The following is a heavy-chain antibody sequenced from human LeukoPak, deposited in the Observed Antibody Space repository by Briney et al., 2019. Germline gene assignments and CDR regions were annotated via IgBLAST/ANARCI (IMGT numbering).Heavy chain of an antibody. CDR1: GYTFTSYA. V-gene: IGHV7-4-1*02. J-gene: IGHJ4*02. Sequence: EASVKVSCKASGYTFTSYAMNWVRQAPGQGLEWMGWINTNTGNPTYAQGFTGRFVFSLDTSVSTAYLQISSLKAEDTAVYYCARPPVGYCSSTSCYKGYYFDYWGQGTLVTVSS. CDR2: INTNTGNP. CDR3: ARPPVGYCSSTSCYKGYYFDY. D-gene: IGHD2-2*02.